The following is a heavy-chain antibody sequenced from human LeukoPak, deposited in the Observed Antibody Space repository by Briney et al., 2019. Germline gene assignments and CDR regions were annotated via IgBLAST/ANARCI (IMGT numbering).Heavy chain of an antibody. CDR1: GGSISSYY. V-gene: IGHV4-59*01. CDR3: ARYSSSWFGVDY. Sequence: PSETLSLTCTVSGGSISSYYWSWIRQPPGKGLEWIGYIYYSGSTNYNPSLKSRVTISVDTSKNQFSLKLSSVTAADTAVYYCARYSSSWFGVDYWGHGNLVTVSS. CDR2: IYYSGST. D-gene: IGHD6-13*01. J-gene: IGHJ4*01.